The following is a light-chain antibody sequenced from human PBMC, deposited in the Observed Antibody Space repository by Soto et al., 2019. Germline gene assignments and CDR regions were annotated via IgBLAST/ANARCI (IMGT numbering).Light chain of an antibody. CDR2: ATS. CDR3: QQYGSSPWT. V-gene: IGKV3-11*01. J-gene: IGKJ1*01. Sequence: VVLAHAPATLSCSPGEVATLSVRAIQSIGNYLAWYQQKPGQAPRLLIYATSNRATGIPARFSGSGSGTEFTLTISSLQSEDFAVYYCQQYGSSPWTFGQGTKV. CDR1: QSIGNY.